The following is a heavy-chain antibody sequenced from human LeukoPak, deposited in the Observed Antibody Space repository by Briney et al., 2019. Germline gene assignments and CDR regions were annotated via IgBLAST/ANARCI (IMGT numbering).Heavy chain of an antibody. J-gene: IGHJ3*02. CDR3: ARYGRGSGSYYNSGAFDI. CDR2: IYPGDSDT. CDR1: GYSFTSYW. D-gene: IGHD3-10*01. Sequence: GESLKISCKGSGYSFTSYWIGWVRQMPGKGLEWMGIIYPGDSDTRYSPSFQGQVTISADKSISTAYLQWSSLKASDTAMYYCARYGRGSGSYYNSGAFDIWGQGTMVTVSS. V-gene: IGHV5-51*01.